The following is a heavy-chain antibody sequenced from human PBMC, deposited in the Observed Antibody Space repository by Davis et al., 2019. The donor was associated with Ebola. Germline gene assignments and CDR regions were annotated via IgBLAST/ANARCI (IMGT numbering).Heavy chain of an antibody. V-gene: IGHV1-69*02. CDR2: IIPILDRT. Sequence: SVKVSCKASGGNFINYSISWVRQAPGQGLEWMGRIIPILDRTNYAQKFQGRLTITADKSTSTGYMEMTSLRSEDTAVYYCARFRSYGDYEDHYGMDVWGQGTTVTVSS. CDR1: GGNFINYS. CDR3: ARFRSYGDYEDHYGMDV. D-gene: IGHD4-17*01. J-gene: IGHJ6*02.